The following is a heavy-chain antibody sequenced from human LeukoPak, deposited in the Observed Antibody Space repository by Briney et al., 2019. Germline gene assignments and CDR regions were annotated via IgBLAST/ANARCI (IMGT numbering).Heavy chain of an antibody. D-gene: IGHD2-2*01. CDR1: GGTFSSHA. V-gene: IGHV1-69*04. J-gene: IGHJ6*02. Sequence: GASVKVSCKASGGTFSSHAISWVRQAPGQGPEWMGRIIPIPGIPNYAQKFQGRVTITADKSTTTVYMELRSLRSEDTAVYYCARGPSSISKMDVWGQGTTVIVSS. CDR3: ARGPSSISKMDV. CDR2: IIPIPGIP.